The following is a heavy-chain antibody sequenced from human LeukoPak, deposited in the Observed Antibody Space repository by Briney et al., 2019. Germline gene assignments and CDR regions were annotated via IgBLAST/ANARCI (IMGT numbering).Heavy chain of an antibody. CDR2: IYPADSDT. V-gene: IGHV5-51*01. CDR1: GFTFSSYG. CDR3: AGRGTGTTLAFDY. J-gene: IGHJ4*02. D-gene: IGHD1-1*01. Sequence: GGSLRLSCAASGFTFSSYGMNWVRQMPGKGLEWMGIIYPADSDTRYSPSFQGQVTISVDKSITTAYLQWSSLKASDTAIYYCAGRGTGTTLAFDYWGQGTLVTVSS.